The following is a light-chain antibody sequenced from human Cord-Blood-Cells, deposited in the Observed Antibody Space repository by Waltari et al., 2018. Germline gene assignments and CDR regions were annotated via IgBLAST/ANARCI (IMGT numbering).Light chain of an antibody. J-gene: IGLJ3*02. CDR3: SSYAGSNWV. Sequence: QSALTQPPSASGSPGQSVTIPCTGTSSDVGGYNYVSWYQQHPGKAPKLMIYEVSKRPSGVPVRFSGSKSGNTASLTVSGLQAEDEADYYCSSYAGSNWVFGGGTKLTVL. CDR2: EVS. V-gene: IGLV2-8*01. CDR1: SSDVGGYNY.